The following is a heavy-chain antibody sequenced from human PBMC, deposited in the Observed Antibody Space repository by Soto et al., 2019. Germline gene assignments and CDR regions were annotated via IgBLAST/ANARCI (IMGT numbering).Heavy chain of an antibody. CDR1: GGSISSYY. J-gene: IGHJ4*02. D-gene: IGHD7-27*01. V-gene: IGHV4-59*08. CDR2: IYYSGST. CDR3: ARHTTNWETPFDY. Sequence: PSETLSLTCTVSGGSISSYYWSWIRQPPGKGLEWIGYIYYSGSTNYNPSLKSRVTISVDTSKNQFSLKLSSVTAADTAVYYCARHTTNWETPFDYWGQGTLVTVSS.